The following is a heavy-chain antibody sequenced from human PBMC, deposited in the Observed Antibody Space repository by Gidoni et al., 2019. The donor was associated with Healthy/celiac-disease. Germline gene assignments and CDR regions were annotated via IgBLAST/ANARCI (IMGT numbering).Heavy chain of an antibody. J-gene: IGHJ3*02. D-gene: IGHD3-22*01. Sequence: EVQLVESGGGLVQPGGSLRLSCAASGFTVSSHYMSWVRQAPGKGLEWVSVIYSGGSTYYADSVKGRFTISRDNSKNTLYLQMNSLRAEDTAVYYCARYYYDSSGYYLIGAFDIWGQGTMVTVSS. V-gene: IGHV3-66*01. CDR3: ARYYYDSSGYYLIGAFDI. CDR1: GFTVSSHY. CDR2: IYSGGST.